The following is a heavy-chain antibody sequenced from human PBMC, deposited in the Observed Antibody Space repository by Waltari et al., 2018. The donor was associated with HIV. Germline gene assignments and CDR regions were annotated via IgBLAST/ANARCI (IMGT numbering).Heavy chain of an antibody. Sequence: QVQMVESVGGVAPPGRSLRPSCGGSGTSLPTYGMHWVRQAPGKGLEWVALIWHDGSKTYYADSLKGRFTISRDNSKNTLYLQMNSLRGEDTAVYYCARQVGAALFDYWGQGALVTVSS. CDR2: IWHDGSKT. J-gene: IGHJ4*02. D-gene: IGHD1-26*01. CDR1: GTSLPTYG. V-gene: IGHV3-33*01. CDR3: ARQVGAALFDY.